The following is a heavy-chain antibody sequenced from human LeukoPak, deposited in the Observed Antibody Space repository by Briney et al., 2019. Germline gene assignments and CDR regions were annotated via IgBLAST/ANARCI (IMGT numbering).Heavy chain of an antibody. V-gene: IGHV3-30-3*01. D-gene: IGHD6-13*01. CDR3: ARDRLPYSSFDY. Sequence: GGSLRLSCAASGFTFSSYAMHWVRQAPGKGLEWVAVISYDGSNKYYADSVKGRFTISRDNSKNTLYLRMNSLRAEDTAVYYCARDRLPYSSFDYWGQGTLVTVSS. J-gene: IGHJ4*02. CDR2: ISYDGSNK. CDR1: GFTFSSYA.